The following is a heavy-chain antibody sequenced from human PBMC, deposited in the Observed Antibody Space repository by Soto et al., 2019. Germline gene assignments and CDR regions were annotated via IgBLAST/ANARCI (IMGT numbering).Heavy chain of an antibody. V-gene: IGHV4-39*01. D-gene: IGHD3-22*01. CDR2: IYYSGST. Sequence: SETLSLTCTVSGGSISSSSYYWGWIRQPPGKGLEWIGSIYYSGSTYYNPSLKSRVTISVDTSKNQFSLKLSSVTAADTAVYYCARSKVVVILFDYCGQGTLVTVSS. CDR3: ARSKVVVILFDY. J-gene: IGHJ4*02. CDR1: GGSISSSSYY.